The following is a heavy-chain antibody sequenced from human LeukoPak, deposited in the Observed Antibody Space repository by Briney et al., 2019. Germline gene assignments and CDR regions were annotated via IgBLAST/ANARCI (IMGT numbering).Heavy chain of an antibody. Sequence: GGSLRLSCAASGFTFSSYAMHWVRQAPGKGLEWVAVISYDGSNKYYADSVKGRFTISRDNSKNTLYLQMDSLRAEDTAVYYCARGSGRYWYFDLWGRGTLVTVCS. CDR3: ARGSGRYWYFDL. V-gene: IGHV3-30-3*01. CDR2: ISYDGSNK. D-gene: IGHD6-19*01. CDR1: GFTFSSYA. J-gene: IGHJ2*01.